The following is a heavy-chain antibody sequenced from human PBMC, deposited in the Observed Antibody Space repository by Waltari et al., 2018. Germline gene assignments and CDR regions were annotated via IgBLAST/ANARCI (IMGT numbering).Heavy chain of an antibody. CDR2: IYYRGST. Sequence: QLQLQESGPGLVKPSETLSLTCTVSGGSISSSSYYWGWIRQPPGKGLEWIGSIYYRGSTCYNPARKSGGTISVETSKNQCSLKLSSVTAADTAVYYWARYAIVAVAGHDYWGQGTLVTVSS. V-gene: IGHV4-39*07. J-gene: IGHJ4*02. D-gene: IGHD6-19*01. CDR3: ARYAIVAVAGHDY. CDR1: GGSISSSSYY.